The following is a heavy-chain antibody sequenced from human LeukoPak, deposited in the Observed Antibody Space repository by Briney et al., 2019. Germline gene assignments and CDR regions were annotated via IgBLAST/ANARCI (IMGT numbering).Heavy chain of an antibody. Sequence: GGSLRLSCAASGFTFSSYWMHWVRHAPGKGLVWVSRINSDGSSTSYADSVKGRLTISRDNAKNTLYLQMNSLTAEDTAVYYCASARYSSSWYHYWGQGTLVTVSS. D-gene: IGHD6-13*01. CDR2: INSDGSST. V-gene: IGHV3-74*01. CDR3: ASARYSSSWYHY. CDR1: GFTFSSYW. J-gene: IGHJ4*02.